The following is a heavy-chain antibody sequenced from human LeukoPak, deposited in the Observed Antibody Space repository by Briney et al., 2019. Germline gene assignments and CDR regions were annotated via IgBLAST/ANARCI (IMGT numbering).Heavy chain of an antibody. CDR3: VRSRFTTSSFDY. CDR1: GFTFSSSW. Sequence: GVLRLSCAASGFTFSSSWMQWVRQAPGQGLVWVSRINSDESVTTYTNSVKGRSTISRDNAKNTLYLQMNSLRAEDTAMYYCVRSRFTTSSFDYWGQGTLVTVSS. J-gene: IGHJ4*02. V-gene: IGHV3-74*03. D-gene: IGHD2-2*01. CDR2: INSDESVT.